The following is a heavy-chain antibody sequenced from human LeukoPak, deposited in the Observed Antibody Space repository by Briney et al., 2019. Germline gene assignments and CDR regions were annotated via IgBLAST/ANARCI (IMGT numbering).Heavy chain of an antibody. D-gene: IGHD2-2*01. CDR3: ARDRYCSSTSCYLYNYYGMDV. V-gene: IGHV3-33*01. CDR1: GFTFSSCG. CDR2: IWYDGSNK. J-gene: IGHJ6*02. Sequence: GGSLRLSCAASGFTFSSCGMHWVRQAPGKGLEWVAVIWYDGSNKFYADSVKGRFTISRDNSKNTLYLQMNSLRDEDTAVYYCARDRYCSSTSCYLYNYYGMDVWGQGTTVTVSS.